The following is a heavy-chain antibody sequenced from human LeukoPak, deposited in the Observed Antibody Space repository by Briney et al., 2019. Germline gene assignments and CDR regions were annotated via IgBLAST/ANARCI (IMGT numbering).Heavy chain of an antibody. CDR2: IKEDGSEK. CDR3: ARDHNYGSDY. V-gene: IGHV3-7*03. CDR1: GFTVSSNY. J-gene: IGHJ4*02. Sequence: QAGGSLRLSCAASGFTVSSNYMSWVRQAPGKGLEWVANIKEDGSEKYYVDSVKGRFTISRDSAKNSLYLQMNSLRVEDTAVYYCARDHNYGSDYWGQGTLVTVSS. D-gene: IGHD5-18*01.